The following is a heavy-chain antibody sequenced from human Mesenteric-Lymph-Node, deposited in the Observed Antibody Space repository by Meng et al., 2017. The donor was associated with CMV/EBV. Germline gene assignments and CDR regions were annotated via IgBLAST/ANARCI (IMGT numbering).Heavy chain of an antibody. CDR2: ISSHSSTI. CDR1: GFTFDDYA. CDR3: ARDRWGSGRDIDY. J-gene: IGHJ4*02. Sequence: GESLKISCVASGFTFDDYAMHWVRQAPGKGLDWVSYISSHSSTIYYADSVKGRFTISRDNANKSLYLQMKSLRVEDTAVYYCARDRWGSGRDIDYWGQGTLVTVSS. D-gene: IGHD7-27*01. V-gene: IGHV3-48*03.